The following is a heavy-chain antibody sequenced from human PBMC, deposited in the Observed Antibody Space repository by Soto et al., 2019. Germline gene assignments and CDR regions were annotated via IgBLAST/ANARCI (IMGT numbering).Heavy chain of an antibody. CDR1: GFTIGDYW. J-gene: IGHJ4*02. CDR2: IKEDGSEK. V-gene: IGHV3-7*01. CDR3: ARTIVVVVPDNFDR. D-gene: IGHD3-22*01. Sequence: EVQLVESGGGLVQPGGSLRLSCAASGFTIGDYWMSWVRQAPGKGLEWVANIKEDGSEKYYVDSVKGRFTISRDSAKNSLDLQMNSLRGEDTAVYYCARTIVVVVPDNFDRWGQGTLVTVSS.